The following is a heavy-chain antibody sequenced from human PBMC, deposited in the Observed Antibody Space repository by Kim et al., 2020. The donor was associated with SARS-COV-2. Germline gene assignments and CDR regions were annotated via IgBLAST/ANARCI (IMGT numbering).Heavy chain of an antibody. Sequence: SVKVSCKASGGTFSSYAISWVRQAPGQGLEWMGGIIPIFGTANYAQKFQGRVTITADESTSTTYMELSSLRSEDTAVYYCARVLLWSGYLDYWGQGTLVTVSS. J-gene: IGHJ4*02. V-gene: IGHV1-69*13. CDR3: ARVLLWSGYLDY. D-gene: IGHD3-3*01. CDR1: GGTFSSYA. CDR2: IIPIFGTA.